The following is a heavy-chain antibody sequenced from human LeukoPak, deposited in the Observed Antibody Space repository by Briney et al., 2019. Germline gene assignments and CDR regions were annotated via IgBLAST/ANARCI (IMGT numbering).Heavy chain of an antibody. CDR3: ARDALDSSGWFYHGMDV. CDR1: GGSISSYY. D-gene: IGHD6-19*01. J-gene: IGHJ6*02. CDR2: FHTGGST. V-gene: IGHV4-4*07. Sequence: PSETLSLTCTVSGGSISSYYWNWIRQSAGRGLEWIGRFHTGGSTNYNPSLKSRVTMSVDTSKNQFSLKLTSVIAADTAVYYCARDALDSSGWFYHGMDVWGQGTTVTVSS.